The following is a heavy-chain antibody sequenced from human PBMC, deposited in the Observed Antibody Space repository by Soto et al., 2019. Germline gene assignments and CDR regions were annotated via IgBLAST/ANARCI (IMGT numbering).Heavy chain of an antibody. D-gene: IGHD1-1*01. CDR3: ARDYGWNPPVGGSGWFVR. V-gene: IGHV1-69*01. Sequence: QVQLVQSGAEVKKPGSSVKVSCKASGGTFSSYAISWVRQAPGQGLEWMGGIIPIFGTANYAQKFQGRVTITADESASTAYMELSSLRSEDTAVYYWARDYGWNPPVGGSGWFVRWGQGTLVTVSS. J-gene: IGHJ5*02. CDR2: IIPIFGTA. CDR1: GGTFSSYA.